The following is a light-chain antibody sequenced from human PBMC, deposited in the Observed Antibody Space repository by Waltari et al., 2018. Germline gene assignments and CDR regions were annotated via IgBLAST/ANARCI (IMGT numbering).Light chain of an antibody. V-gene: IGLV3-25*03. CDR2: KDI. CDR3: QSADSSGTYYV. J-gene: IGLJ1*01. Sequence: YALPQPPSVSASTGQTARITCPGDAFPNQYAAWYQQKPGQAPGVVMYKDIERPSGIPERFSGSISGTTVTLTISGVQAEDEADYYCQSADSSGTYYVFGSGTKVTVL. CDR1: AFPNQY.